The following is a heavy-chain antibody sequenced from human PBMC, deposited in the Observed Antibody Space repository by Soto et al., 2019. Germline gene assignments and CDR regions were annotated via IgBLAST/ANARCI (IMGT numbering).Heavy chain of an antibody. CDR1: GFTFSSYA. D-gene: IGHD6-6*01. J-gene: IGHJ4*02. V-gene: IGHV3-23*01. Sequence: GGSLRLSCAASGFTFSSYAMSWVRQSPGKGLEWVSAIPGSSISTYYAGSVKGRFTISRDNSKNTLYLQMNSLRVEDTAVYYCAKIGSSSSVSLPLVLLDHWGQGALVTAPQ. CDR2: IPGSSIST. CDR3: AKIGSSSSVSLPLVLLDH.